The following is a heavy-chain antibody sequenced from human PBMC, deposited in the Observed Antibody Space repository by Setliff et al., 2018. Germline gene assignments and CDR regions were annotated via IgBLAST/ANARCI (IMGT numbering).Heavy chain of an antibody. D-gene: IGHD3-10*01. Sequence: PGGSLRLSCAASGFILTWVRQAPGKGLEWLSTISGTGNSRFYAASVKSRFTISRDNSKNTLYLQINNLRLEDTAVYYCAKAPQAGDGKAFHLWGQGTPVTVSS. V-gene: IGHV3-23*01. J-gene: IGHJ5*02. CDR3: AKAPQAGDGKAFHL. CDR1: GFI. CDR2: ISGTGNSR.